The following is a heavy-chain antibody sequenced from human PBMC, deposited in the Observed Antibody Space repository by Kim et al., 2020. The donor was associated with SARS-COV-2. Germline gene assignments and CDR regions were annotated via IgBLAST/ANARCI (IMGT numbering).Heavy chain of an antibody. CDR3: AKGLYSSSWQSLRY. J-gene: IGHJ4*02. Sequence: GGSLRLSCAASGFTFSSYAMSWVRQAPGKGLEWVSAISGSGGSTYYADSVKGRFTISRDNSKNTLYLQMNSLRAEDTAVYYCAKGLYSSSWQSLRYWGQGTLVTVSS. CDR1: GFTFSSYA. D-gene: IGHD6-13*01. V-gene: IGHV3-23*01. CDR2: ISGSGGST.